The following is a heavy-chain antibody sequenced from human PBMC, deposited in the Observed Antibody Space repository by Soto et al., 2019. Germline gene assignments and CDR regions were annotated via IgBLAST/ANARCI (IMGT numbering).Heavy chain of an antibody. V-gene: IGHV4-4*07. CDR1: GVSTSIYY. Sequence: SETLSLTCSVSGVSTSIYYWTWIRQSAGKGLEWIGRIYASRTTHYNPSLNSRVAMSVDTSRNQFSLKLSSVTATDTALYYCATTLAARGAFDVWGQGTMVTVSS. CDR2: IYASRTT. J-gene: IGHJ3*01. CDR3: ATTLAARGAFDV. D-gene: IGHD2-15*01.